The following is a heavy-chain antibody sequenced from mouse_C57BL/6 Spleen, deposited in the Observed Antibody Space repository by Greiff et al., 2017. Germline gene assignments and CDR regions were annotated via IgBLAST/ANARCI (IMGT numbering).Heavy chain of an antibody. J-gene: IGHJ2*01. CDR2: INPGSGGT. V-gene: IGHV1-54*01. CDR3: ARLYDGYYYFDD. D-gene: IGHD2-3*01. Sequence: QVQLKQSGAELVRPGTSVKVSCKASGYAFTNYLIEWVKQRPGQGLEWIGVINPGSGGTNYNEKFKGKATLTADKSSSTAYMQLSSLTSEDSAVYFCARLYDGYYYFDDWGQGTTLTVSS. CDR1: GYAFTNYL.